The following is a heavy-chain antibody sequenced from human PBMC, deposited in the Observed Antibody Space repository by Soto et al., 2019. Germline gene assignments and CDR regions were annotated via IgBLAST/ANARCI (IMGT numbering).Heavy chain of an antibody. J-gene: IGHJ1*01. CDR3: ARGEPDNVLVPASVPILQQ. CDR1: ELTIVNID. D-gene: IGHD2-2*01. V-gene: IGHV3-66*01. Sequence: VGPKRHPSPAVELTIVNIDGSRISKAQGKGLEWIAVIYSGGTTYYTDSVKGRFTIARDNSKNTLYLQMNSLRAEDTGVYYCARGEPDNVLVPASVPILQQWGQGTQVTVSS. CDR2: IYSGGTT.